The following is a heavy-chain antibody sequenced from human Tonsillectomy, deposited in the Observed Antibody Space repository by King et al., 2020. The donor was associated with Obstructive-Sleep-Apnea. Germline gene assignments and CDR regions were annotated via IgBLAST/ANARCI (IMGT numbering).Heavy chain of an antibody. Sequence: VQLVESGGGLVQPGRSLRLSCVASGFTFDDYALHWVLQAPGKGLEGGSGISWNSGSIGVLDFVKCRFTISSDNVKKSLYLQMNSLRVEDTALYYCAKDKDSSGWYADYWGQGTLVTVSS. CDR2: ISWNSGSI. V-gene: IGHV3-9*01. CDR3: AKDKDSSGWYADY. CDR1: GFTFDDYA. D-gene: IGHD6-19*01. J-gene: IGHJ4*02.